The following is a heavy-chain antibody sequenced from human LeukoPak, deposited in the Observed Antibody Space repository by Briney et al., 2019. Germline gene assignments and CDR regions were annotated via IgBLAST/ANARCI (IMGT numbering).Heavy chain of an antibody. Sequence: QTGGSLRLSCAASGNYWMHWVRQAPGKGLVWVPHINSDGSWTSYADSVKGRFTISKDNAKNTVYLQMNNLRAEDTAVYYCVSFYEAYWGRGTLVTVSS. V-gene: IGHV3-74*01. D-gene: IGHD2/OR15-2a*01. CDR3: VSFYEAY. J-gene: IGHJ4*02. CDR2: INSDGSWT. CDR1: GNYW.